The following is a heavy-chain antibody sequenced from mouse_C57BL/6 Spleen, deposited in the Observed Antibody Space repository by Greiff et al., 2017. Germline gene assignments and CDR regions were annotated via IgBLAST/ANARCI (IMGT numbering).Heavy chain of an antibody. CDR3: ARWRYIDGWYLDV. V-gene: IGHV1-63*01. J-gene: IGHJ1*03. Sequence: QVQLKQSGAELVRPGTSVKMSCKASGYTFTNYWIGWAKQRPGHGLEWIGDIYPGGGYTTYNEKFKGKATLTADKSSSTAYMQFSSLTSEASAIYYCARWRYIDGWYLDVWGTGTTVTVSS. CDR1: GYTFTNYW. D-gene: IGHD1-3*01. CDR2: IYPGGGYT.